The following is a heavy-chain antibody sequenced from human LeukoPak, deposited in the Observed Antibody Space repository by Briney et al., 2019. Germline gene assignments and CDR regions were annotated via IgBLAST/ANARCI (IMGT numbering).Heavy chain of an antibody. J-gene: IGHJ4*02. CDR2: ISSSGSTI. CDR3: AAGLDYYDSSGFDY. D-gene: IGHD3-22*01. V-gene: IGHV3-48*03. CDR1: GFTFSSYE. Sequence: GGSLRLSCAASGFTFSSYEMNWVRQAPGKGLEWVSYISSSGSTIYYADSVKGRFTISRDNAKNSLYLQMNSLRAEDTAVYYCAAGLDYYDSSGFDYWGQGTLVTVSP.